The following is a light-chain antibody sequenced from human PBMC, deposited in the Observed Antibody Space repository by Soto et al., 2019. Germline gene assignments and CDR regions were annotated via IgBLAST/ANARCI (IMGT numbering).Light chain of an antibody. Sequence: EIVMTQSPATLSVSPGGRATLSCRASQSISDTLAWYQQKPGQAPRLLIYGASTRAPGFPARFSGSGSGTDFTLTISSLQSEDFAVYYCQQYNNWPWTFGQGTKV. J-gene: IGKJ1*01. CDR1: QSISDT. CDR2: GAS. V-gene: IGKV3-15*01. CDR3: QQYNNWPWT.